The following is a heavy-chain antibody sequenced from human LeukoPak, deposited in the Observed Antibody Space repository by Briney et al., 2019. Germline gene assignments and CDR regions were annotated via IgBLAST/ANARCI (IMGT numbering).Heavy chain of an antibody. V-gene: IGHV3-74*01. CDR3: VSFYETY. CDR1: GNYW. CDR2: INSDGSWT. J-gene: IGHJ4*02. D-gene: IGHD2-2*01. Sequence: GGSLRLSCAASGNYWMHWVRLAPGKGLVWVSHINSDGSWTSYADSVKGRFTISKDNAKNTVYLQMNNLRAEDTAVYYCVSFYETYWGRGTLVTVSS.